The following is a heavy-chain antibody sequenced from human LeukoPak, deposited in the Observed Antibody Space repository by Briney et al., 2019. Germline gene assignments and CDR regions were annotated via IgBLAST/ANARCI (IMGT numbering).Heavy chain of an antibody. CDR2: IIPIFGTA. D-gene: IGHD3-9*01. CDR1: GGTFSSYA. J-gene: IGHJ5*02. CDR3: ARAPYDILTGYYNGWFDP. V-gene: IGHV1-69*05. Sequence: ASVKVSCKASGGTFSSYAISWVRQAPGQGLEWMGGIIPIFGTANYAQKFQGRVTITTDKSTSTAYMELSSLRSEDTAVYYCARAPYDILTGYYNGWFDPWGQGTLVTVSS.